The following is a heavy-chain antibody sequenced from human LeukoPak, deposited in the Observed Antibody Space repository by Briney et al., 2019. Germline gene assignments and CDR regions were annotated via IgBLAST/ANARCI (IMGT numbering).Heavy chain of an antibody. CDR1: GGSISSSSYY. Sequence: PSETLSLTCTVSGGSISSSSYYWGWIRQPPGRGLEWIGSIYYTGNTYYNPSLKSRVTISVDTSTNQFSLRLSSVTAADTAVYYCARHVQYSYYMDVWGKGATVTISS. J-gene: IGHJ6*03. V-gene: IGHV4-39*01. CDR2: IYYTGNT. CDR3: ARHVQYSYYMDV. D-gene: IGHD3-10*02.